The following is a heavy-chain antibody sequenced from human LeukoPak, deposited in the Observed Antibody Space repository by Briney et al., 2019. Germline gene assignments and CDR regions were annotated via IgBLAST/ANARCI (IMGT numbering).Heavy chain of an antibody. V-gene: IGHV1-2*02. CDR3: ARDLGVVRAFDI. Sequence: ASVKVSCKASGYTFTGYYMHWVRQAPGQGLEWMGWINPNSGGTNYAQKFQGRVTMTRDTSISTAYMELSRLRSDDTAVYYCARDLGVVRAFDIWGQGTTVTVSS. CDR1: GYTFTGYY. D-gene: IGHD2-2*01. J-gene: IGHJ3*02. CDR2: INPNSGGT.